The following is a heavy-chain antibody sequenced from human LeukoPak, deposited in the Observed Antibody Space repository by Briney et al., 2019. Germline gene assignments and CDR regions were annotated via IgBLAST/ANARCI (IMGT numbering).Heavy chain of an antibody. CDR1: GYTFTSYG. D-gene: IGHD1-26*01. CDR3: ARGAQWEPHYYYYMDV. J-gene: IGHJ6*03. CDR2: ISAYNGNT. V-gene: IGHV1-18*01. Sequence: GASVKVSCKASGYTFTSYGISWVRQAPGQGLEWMGWISAYNGNTNYAQKLQGRVTMATDTSTSTAYMELRSLRSDDTAVYYCARGAQWEPHYYYYMDVWGKGTTVTISS.